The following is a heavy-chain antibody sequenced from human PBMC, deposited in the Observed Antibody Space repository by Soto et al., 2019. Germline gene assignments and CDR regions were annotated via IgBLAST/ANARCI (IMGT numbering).Heavy chain of an antibody. J-gene: IGHJ4*02. D-gene: IGHD6-19*01. Sequence: EVQLVESGGGMVQPGGSLRVSCAASGFTLSSYSMHWVRQAPGKGLEWVSYISGSGGTIYYADSVKGRFTISRDNAKNSLSVQMNSLRDEDTAVYFCAREMGLRSSGWSYYFDFWGQGTRVTVSS. CDR2: ISGSGGTI. V-gene: IGHV3-48*02. CDR3: AREMGLRSSGWSYYFDF. CDR1: GFTLSSYS.